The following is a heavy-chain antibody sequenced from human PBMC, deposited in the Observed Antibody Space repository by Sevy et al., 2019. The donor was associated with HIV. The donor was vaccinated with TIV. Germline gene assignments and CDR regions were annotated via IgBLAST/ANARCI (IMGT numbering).Heavy chain of an antibody. CDR2: ISGSGGST. Sequence: GGSLRLSCAASGFTFSNYAMSWVRQAPGKGLEWDSGISGSGGSTYYADSVKGRFTISRDNSKNTLYLQMNSLRAEDTAVYYCATGYSSGRLDYWGQGTLVTVSS. CDR3: ATGYSSGRLDY. D-gene: IGHD6-19*01. V-gene: IGHV3-23*01. J-gene: IGHJ4*02. CDR1: GFTFSNYA.